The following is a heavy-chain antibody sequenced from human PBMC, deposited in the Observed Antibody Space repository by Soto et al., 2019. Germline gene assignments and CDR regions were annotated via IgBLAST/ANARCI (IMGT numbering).Heavy chain of an antibody. CDR2: ISSSSSYI. Sequence: EVQLVESGGGLVKPGGSLRLSCAASGFTFSSYSMNWVRQAPGKGLEWVSSISSSSSYIYYADSVKGRFTISRDNAKNSLYLQMNSLRAEDTAVYYCARLVGVGGTTIEGTLFGYWGQGTLVTVSS. D-gene: IGHD1-7*01. CDR1: GFTFSSYS. CDR3: ARLVGVGGTTIEGTLFGY. V-gene: IGHV3-21*01. J-gene: IGHJ4*02.